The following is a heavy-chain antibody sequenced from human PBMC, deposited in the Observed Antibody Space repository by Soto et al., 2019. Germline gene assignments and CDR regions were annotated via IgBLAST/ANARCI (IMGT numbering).Heavy chain of an antibody. D-gene: IGHD3-22*01. CDR2: IVVGNGNT. J-gene: IGHJ6*02. Sequence: GASVKVSCKASGFTFTSSAIQWVRQARGQRLEWIGWIVVGNGNTNYAQKFQKRVTITRDMSTSTAYMELSSLRSEDTAVYYCATADSSFDRSGSLPYGVDVWAEGPRSPSP. CDR3: ATADSSFDRSGSLPYGVDV. V-gene: IGHV1-58*02. CDR1: GFTFTSSA.